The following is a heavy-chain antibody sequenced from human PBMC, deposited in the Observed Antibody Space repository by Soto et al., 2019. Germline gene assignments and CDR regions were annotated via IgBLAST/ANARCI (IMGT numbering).Heavy chain of an antibody. J-gene: IGHJ6*04. Sequence: ASVKVSCKASGYTFTSYAMHWVRQALGQRLEWMGWLNSGDDNTKDAQKCQGRVTITRDTSACAAYMGLSSLRSEDTAVYYCARGQDDFWSGYYQVYYYDGMAVWGEGTTFTVSS. CDR2: LNSGDDNT. CDR1: GYTFTSYA. V-gene: IGHV1-3*01. D-gene: IGHD3-3*01. CDR3: ARGQDDFWSGYYQVYYYDGMAV.